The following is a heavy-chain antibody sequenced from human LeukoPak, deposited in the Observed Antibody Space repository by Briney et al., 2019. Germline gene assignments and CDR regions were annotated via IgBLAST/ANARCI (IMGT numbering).Heavy chain of an antibody. CDR2: INPNSGGT. J-gene: IGHJ4*02. CDR1: GYTFTGYY. V-gene: IGHV1-2*02. D-gene: IGHD4-17*01. CDR3: ARDKESIHNYGDRNFDY. Sequence: ASVKVSCKASGYTFTGYYMHWVRQAPGQGLEWMGWINPNSGGTNYAQKFQGRVTMTRDTSISTAYMELSRLRSDDTAVYYCARDKESIHNYGDRNFDYWGQGTLVTVSS.